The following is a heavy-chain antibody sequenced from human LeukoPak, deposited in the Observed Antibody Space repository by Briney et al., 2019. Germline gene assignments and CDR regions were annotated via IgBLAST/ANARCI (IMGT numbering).Heavy chain of an antibody. CDR3: ARHDLGGSSPFDY. CDR1: GYTFTNYY. V-gene: IGHV1-46*01. CDR2: INPGGTST. Sequence: ASVKVSCKTSGYTFTNYYMHWVRQSPGQGLARMGIINPGGTSTTYAQKFQGRVTMTRDTTTSTDFMELSSLRSEDTAVYYCARHDLGGSSPFDYWGQGTLVTVSS. D-gene: IGHD2-15*01. J-gene: IGHJ4*02.